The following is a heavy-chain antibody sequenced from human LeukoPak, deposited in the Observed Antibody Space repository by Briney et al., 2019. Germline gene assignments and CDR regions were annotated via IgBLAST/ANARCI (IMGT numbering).Heavy chain of an antibody. Sequence: ASVKVSCKASGYAFTSYGISWVRQAPGQGHEWMGWISAYNGNTNYAQKLQGRVTMTTDTSTSTAYMELRSLRSDDTAVYYCARDLVLDYYDSSGYDGYFDYWGQGTLVTVSS. CDR2: ISAYNGNT. CDR3: ARDLVLDYYDSSGYDGYFDY. D-gene: IGHD3-22*01. J-gene: IGHJ4*02. CDR1: GYAFTSYG. V-gene: IGHV1-18*01.